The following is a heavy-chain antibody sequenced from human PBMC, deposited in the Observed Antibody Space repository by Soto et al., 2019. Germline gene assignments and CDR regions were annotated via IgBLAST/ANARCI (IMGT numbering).Heavy chain of an antibody. CDR3: ARTDGDLDY. CDR2: MNPKSGYT. D-gene: IGHD4-17*01. Sequence: QVQLVQSGAEVKKPGASVKVSCKTSGCTFTRYDINWVRQATGQGLEWMGWMNPKSGYTGSAQRFQGRITMTRDTSISTAYMELSSLRSEDTAMYYCARTDGDLDYWGQGTLVTVSS. V-gene: IGHV1-8*01. J-gene: IGHJ4*01. CDR1: GCTFTRYD.